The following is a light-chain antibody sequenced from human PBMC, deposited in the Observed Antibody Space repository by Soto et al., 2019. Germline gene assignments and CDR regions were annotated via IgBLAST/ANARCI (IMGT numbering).Light chain of an antibody. CDR1: SSDVGGYKY. CDR3: ISYTSSSPYV. V-gene: IGLV2-8*01. CDR2: EVS. Sequence: QSALTQPPSASGSPGQSVTISCTGTSSDVGGYKYVSWYQQHPGKVPKLMISEVSKRPSGVPDRFSGSKSGNTASLTVSGLQAEDEADYYCISYTSSSPYVFGTGTKVTVL. J-gene: IGLJ1*01.